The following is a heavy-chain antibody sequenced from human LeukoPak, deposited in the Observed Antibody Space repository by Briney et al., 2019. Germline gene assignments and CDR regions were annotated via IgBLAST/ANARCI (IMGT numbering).Heavy chain of an antibody. J-gene: IGHJ4*02. V-gene: IGHV4-34*01. Sequence: TSETLSLTCAVYGGSFSGYHWSWIRQPPGKGLEWIGEINHSGGTIYNPSLKSVVAISVDTSKNQFSLRLRSVTAADTALYYCARGSEIAAAGTGFYFDYWGQGTLVTVSS. CDR2: INHSGGT. CDR1: GGSFSGYH. D-gene: IGHD6-13*01. CDR3: ARGSEIAAAGTGFYFDY.